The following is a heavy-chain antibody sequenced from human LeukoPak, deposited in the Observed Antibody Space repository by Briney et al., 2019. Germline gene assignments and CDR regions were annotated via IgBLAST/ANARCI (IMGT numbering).Heavy chain of an antibody. V-gene: IGHV3-53*01. CDR2: IYSGGST. Sequence: PSETLSLTCTVSGGSISSSSYYWGWIRQPPGKGLEWVSVIYSGGSTYYADSVKGRFTISRDNSKNTLYLQMNSLRAEDTAVYYCARDFSWYNAFDIWGQGTMVTVSS. D-gene: IGHD6-13*01. CDR1: GGSISSSSYY. J-gene: IGHJ3*02. CDR3: ARDFSWYNAFDI.